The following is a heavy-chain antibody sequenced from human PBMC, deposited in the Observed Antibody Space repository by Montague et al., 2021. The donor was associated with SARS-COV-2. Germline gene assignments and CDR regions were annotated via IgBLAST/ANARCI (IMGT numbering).Heavy chain of an antibody. J-gene: IGHJ6*02. V-gene: IGHV4-34*01. Sequence: ENTNYNPSLKSRVTISVDTSKNPFSLQLSSVTAADTAVYYCARGPITVTTFYYYYGRDGGGQGSGVTVS. CDR3: ARGPITVTTFYYYYGRDG. D-gene: IGHD4-17*01. CDR2: ENT.